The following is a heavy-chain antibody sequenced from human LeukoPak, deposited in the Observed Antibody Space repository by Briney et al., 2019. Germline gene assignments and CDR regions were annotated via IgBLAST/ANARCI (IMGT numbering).Heavy chain of an antibody. D-gene: IGHD2-2*01. Sequence: SETLSLTCTVSGGSMSNYYWRWIRQPPGKGLECIGYVYYGGSTSYNPSLKSRVTISLDTSKNQISLKVRSVTAADTAVYYCARTTEDCSSTSCYQYWFDPWGQGTLVTVSS. CDR1: GGSMSNYY. CDR2: VYYGGST. J-gene: IGHJ5*02. CDR3: ARTTEDCSSTSCYQYWFDP. V-gene: IGHV4-59*01.